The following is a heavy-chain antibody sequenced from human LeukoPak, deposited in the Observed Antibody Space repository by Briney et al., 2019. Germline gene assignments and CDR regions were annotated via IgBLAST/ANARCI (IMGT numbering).Heavy chain of an antibody. J-gene: IGHJ4*02. CDR1: GGSFSGYY. CDR2: INHSGST. D-gene: IGHD6-19*01. Sequence: SETLSLTCAVYGGSFSGYYWSWIRQPPGKGLEWIGEINHSGSTNYNPSLKSRVTISVDTSKNQFSLKLSSVTAADTAVYYCARVVAVAGTWRMGYHFDYWGQGTLVTVSS. CDR3: ARVVAVAGTWRMGYHFDY. V-gene: IGHV4-34*01.